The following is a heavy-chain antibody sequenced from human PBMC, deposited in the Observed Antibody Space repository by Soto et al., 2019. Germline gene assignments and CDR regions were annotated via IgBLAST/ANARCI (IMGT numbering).Heavy chain of an antibody. D-gene: IGHD1-26*01. V-gene: IGHV3-30*18. CDR3: AKVDSGRYGGYAFDI. CDR2: ISYDGGNE. Sequence: QVQLVESGGGVVQPGRSLRLSCAASGFTLSSNDMHWVRQAPGKGLEWVAVISYDGGNEDYADSVKGRITISRDNSKNTLYLQMNSLRAEDTAVYYCAKVDSGRYGGYAFDIWGQGTMVTVSS. CDR1: GFTLSSND. J-gene: IGHJ3*02.